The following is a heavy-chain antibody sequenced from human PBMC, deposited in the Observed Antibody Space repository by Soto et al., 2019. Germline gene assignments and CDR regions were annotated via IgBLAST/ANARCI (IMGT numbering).Heavy chain of an antibody. J-gene: IGHJ5*02. D-gene: IGHD6-6*01. CDR3: AREGEEQLALGGVNWFDP. Sequence: QVQLVQSGAEVKKPGSSVKVSCKASGGTFSSYAISWVRQAPGQGLEWMGGIIPIFCTANYAQKFQGRVTITADESTSTAYMELSSLRSEDTAVYYCAREGEEQLALGGVNWFDPWGQGTLVTVSS. V-gene: IGHV1-69*01. CDR1: GGTFSSYA. CDR2: IIPIFCTA.